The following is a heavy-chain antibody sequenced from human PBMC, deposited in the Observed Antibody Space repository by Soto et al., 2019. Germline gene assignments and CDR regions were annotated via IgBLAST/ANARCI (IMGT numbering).Heavy chain of an antibody. CDR1: GFTFDDYA. Sequence: EVQLVESGGGLVQPGRSLRLSCAASGFTFDDYAMHWVRQAPGKGLEWVAGITWNSGTIDYADSVKGRFSISRDDAANSLYLQMSSLRPEDTAFYYCAKDHRDGSGTYYFDSWGQGTLVTVSS. CDR3: AKDHRDGSGTYYFDS. CDR2: ITWNSGTI. J-gene: IGHJ4*02. V-gene: IGHV3-9*01. D-gene: IGHD3-10*01.